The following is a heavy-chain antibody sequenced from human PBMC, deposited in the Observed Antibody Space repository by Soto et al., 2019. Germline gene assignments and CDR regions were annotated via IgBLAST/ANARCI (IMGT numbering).Heavy chain of an antibody. CDR3: ARAGGVPNAFDI. D-gene: IGHD3-16*01. J-gene: IGHJ3*02. V-gene: IGHV4-30-4*01. CDR2: IYYSGST. CDR1: GGSISSGDYY. Sequence: PSETLSLTCTVSGGSISSGDYYWSWIRQPPGKGLEWIGYIYYSGSTYYNPSLKSRVTISVDTSKNQFSLKLSSVTAADTAVYYCARAGGVPNAFDIWGQGTMVTVS.